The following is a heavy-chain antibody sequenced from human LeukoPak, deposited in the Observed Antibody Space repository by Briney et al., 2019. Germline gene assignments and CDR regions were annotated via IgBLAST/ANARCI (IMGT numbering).Heavy chain of an antibody. CDR2: IYYSGST. V-gene: IGHV4-39*01. CDR3: ARALPYSDFWSGYSYYFDY. CDR1: GGSIGSSSYY. J-gene: IGHJ4*02. Sequence: SETLSLTCTVSGGSIGSSSYYWGWIRQPPGKGLEWIGSIYYSGSTYYNPSLKSRVTISVDTSKNQFSLTLSSVTAADTAVYYCARALPYSDFWSGYSYYFDYWGQGTLVTVSS. D-gene: IGHD3-3*01.